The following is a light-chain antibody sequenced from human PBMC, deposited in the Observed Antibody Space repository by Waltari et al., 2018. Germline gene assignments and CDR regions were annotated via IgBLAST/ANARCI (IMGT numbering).Light chain of an antibody. CDR3: SSYTSGGTYV. J-gene: IGLJ1*01. CDR2: DVT. V-gene: IGLV2-14*01. Sequence: QSALTQPAPVSGPPGQSITIPCTGTSSDIGGHHYISWYQQFPGKAPRLTIHDVTKRPSGVSTRCAGSKSGNTASLTSSGLQAEDEADYYCSSYTSGGTYVFGTGTQVTVL. CDR1: SSDIGGHHY.